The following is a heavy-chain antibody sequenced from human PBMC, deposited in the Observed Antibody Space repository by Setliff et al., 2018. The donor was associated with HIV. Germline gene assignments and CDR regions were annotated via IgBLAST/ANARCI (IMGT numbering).Heavy chain of an antibody. J-gene: IGHJ2*01. CDR3: TRDTGYILSGYRPHWYFDL. Sequence: PSETLSLTCTVSGGSVNSATYYWSWIRQHPGKGLEWIGYIDYSGSAFYNPSLKSRITISVDTSKNLFSLKLTTVTAADAAVYYCTRDTGYILSGYRPHWYFDLWGRGTLVTVSS. D-gene: IGHD3-9*01. CDR1: GGSVNSATYY. V-gene: IGHV4-31*03. CDR2: IDYSGSA.